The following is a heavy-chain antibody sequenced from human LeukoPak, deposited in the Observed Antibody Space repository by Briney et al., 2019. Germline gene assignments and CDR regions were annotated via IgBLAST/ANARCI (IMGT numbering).Heavy chain of an antibody. Sequence: SETLSLTCTVSGYSISSGYYWGWIRQPPGKGLEWIGSIYHSGSTYYNPSLKSRVTISVDTSKNQFSLKLSSVTAADTAVYYCARDSSSWYDDYWGQGTLVTVSS. CDR3: ARDSSSWYDDY. CDR1: GYSISSGYY. CDR2: IYHSGST. D-gene: IGHD6-13*01. J-gene: IGHJ4*02. V-gene: IGHV4-38-2*02.